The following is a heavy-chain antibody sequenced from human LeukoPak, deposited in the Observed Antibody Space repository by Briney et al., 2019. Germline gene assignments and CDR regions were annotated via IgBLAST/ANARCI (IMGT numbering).Heavy chain of an antibody. CDR3: AKGLYCSGGSCYGFFDY. V-gene: IGHV3-23*01. CDR2: ISGSGGST. Sequence: GGSLRLSCAASGFTFSAYGMHWVRQAPGKGLEWVSAISGSGGSTYYADSVKGRFTISRDNSKNTLYLQMNSLRAEDTAVYYCAKGLYCSGGSCYGFFDYWGQGTLVTVSS. D-gene: IGHD2-15*01. J-gene: IGHJ4*02. CDR1: GFTFSAYG.